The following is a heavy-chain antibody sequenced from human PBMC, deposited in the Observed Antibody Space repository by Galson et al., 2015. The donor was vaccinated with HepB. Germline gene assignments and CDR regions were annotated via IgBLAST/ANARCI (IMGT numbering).Heavy chain of an antibody. CDR1: GFTFSSYA. CDR2: ISGSGGST. D-gene: IGHD3-3*01. Sequence: SLRLSCAASGFTFSSYAMSWVRQAPGKGLEWVSAISGSGGSTYYADSVKGRFTISRDNSKNTLYLQMNSLRAEDTAVYYCAKALAPYYDFWSGYDYWGQGTLVTVSS. CDR3: AKALAPYYDFWSGYDY. V-gene: IGHV3-23*01. J-gene: IGHJ4*02.